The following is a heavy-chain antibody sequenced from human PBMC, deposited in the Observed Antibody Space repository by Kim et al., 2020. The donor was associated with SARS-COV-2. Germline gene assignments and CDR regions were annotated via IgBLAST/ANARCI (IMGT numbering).Heavy chain of an antibody. J-gene: IGHJ3*02. CDR3: ASTRGDAFDI. CDR2: T. D-gene: IGHD3-10*01. Sequence: TKYSQKCQGRVTMSRDTSASTAYMELSSLRSEDTAVYYCASTRGDAFDIWGQGTMVTVSS. V-gene: IGHV1-3*01.